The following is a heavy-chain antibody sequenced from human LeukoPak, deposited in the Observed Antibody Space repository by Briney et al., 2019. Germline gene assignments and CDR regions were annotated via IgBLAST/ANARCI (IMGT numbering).Heavy chain of an antibody. CDR2: ISSSSSYI. D-gene: IGHD2-15*01. J-gene: IGHJ4*02. V-gene: IGHV3-21*01. CDR3: ARDGYCSGGSCPGFDY. CDR1: GFMFSRYS. Sequence: GGSLRLSCAASGFMFSRYSMNWVRQAPGKGLEWVSSISSSSSYIYYADSVKGRFTISRDNARNSLFLQMNSLRAEDTAVYYCARDGYCSGGSCPGFDYWGQGTLVTVSS.